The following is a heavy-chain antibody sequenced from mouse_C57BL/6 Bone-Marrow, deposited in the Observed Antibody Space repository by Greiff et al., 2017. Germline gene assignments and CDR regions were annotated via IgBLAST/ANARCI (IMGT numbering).Heavy chain of an antibody. CDR2: FYPGSGSI. Sequence: VKLQQSGAELVKPGASVKLSCKASGYTFTEYTIHWVKQRSGQGLEWIGWFYPGSGSIKYNEKFKDKATLTADKSSSPVYMELSRLTSEDSAVYFCARHETLLWLLEGYFDYWGQGTTLTVSS. CDR3: ARHETLLWLLEGYFDY. D-gene: IGHD2-9*01. J-gene: IGHJ2*01. V-gene: IGHV1-62-2*01. CDR1: GYTFTEYT.